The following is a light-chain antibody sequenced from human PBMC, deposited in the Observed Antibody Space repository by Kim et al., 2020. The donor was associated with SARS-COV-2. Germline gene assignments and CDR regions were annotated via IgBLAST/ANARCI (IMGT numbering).Light chain of an antibody. J-gene: IGLJ1*01. CDR3: ASHGGYDYV. CDR1: RGDLGSYKY. CDR2: EVT. Sequence: GQSVAISCSGTRGDLGSYKYVSWYQQHPGKSPKLIIYEVTKRPSGVPDRFSGSMSGNTASLTVAGLQAEDEAVYYCASHGGYDYVFGTGTKVTVL. V-gene: IGLV2-8*01.